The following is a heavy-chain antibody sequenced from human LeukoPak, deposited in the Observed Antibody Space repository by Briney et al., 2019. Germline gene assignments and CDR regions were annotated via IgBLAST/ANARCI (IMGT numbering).Heavy chain of an antibody. Sequence: GASVKVSCKASGYTFTSYAISWVRQAPGQGLEWMGGIIPIFGTANYAQKFQGRVTITADESTSTAYMELSSLRSEDTAVYYCARGGGCYGTNCYWADLWGQGTLVTVST. CDR3: ARGGGCYGTNCYWADL. J-gene: IGHJ5*02. CDR2: IIPIFGTA. D-gene: IGHD2-2*01. V-gene: IGHV1-69*13. CDR1: GYTFTSYA.